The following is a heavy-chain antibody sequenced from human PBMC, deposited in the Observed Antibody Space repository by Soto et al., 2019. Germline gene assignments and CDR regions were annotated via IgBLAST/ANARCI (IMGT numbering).Heavy chain of an antibody. CDR1: GFTFSTHA. CDR3: ARDARNADYDY. Sequence: EVQLVESGGGLVQPGGSLRLSCAVSGFTFSTHAMKWVRQAPGKGLEWVAYIHGTRSIIYYADSVKGRFTISRDNAKNSLFLQMDSLRDEDTAVYYCARDARNADYDYWGQGTLVTVSS. V-gene: IGHV3-48*02. J-gene: IGHJ4*02. D-gene: IGHD3-16*01. CDR2: IHGTRSII.